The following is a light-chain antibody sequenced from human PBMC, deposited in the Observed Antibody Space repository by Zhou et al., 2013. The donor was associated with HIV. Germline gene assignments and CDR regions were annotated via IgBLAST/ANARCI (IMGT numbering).Light chain of an antibody. J-gene: IGLJ1*01. CDR1: KLGDKY. Sequence: SYELTQPPSVSVSPGQTASITCSGDKLGDKYACWYQQKPGQSPVLVIYQDSKRPSGIPERFSGSNSGNTATLTISGTQAMDEADYYCQVWDGSSDHPIYGTGTKVTV. CDR2: QDS. V-gene: IGLV3-1*01. CDR3: QVWDGSSDHPI.